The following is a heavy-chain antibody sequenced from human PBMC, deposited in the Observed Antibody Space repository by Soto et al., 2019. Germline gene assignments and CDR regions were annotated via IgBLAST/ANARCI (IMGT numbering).Heavy chain of an antibody. V-gene: IGHV4-30-2*01. J-gene: IGHJ5*02. CDR2: IYHSGST. CDR3: ASAGGLGAVAAGS. CDR1: GGSISSGGYS. D-gene: IGHD6-19*01. Sequence: QLQLQESGSGLVKPSQTLSLTCAVSGGSISSGGYSWSWIRQPPGKGLEWIGYIYHSGSTYYNPSLKSRVTMSVDRSKTQCSLKLSFVTAADTAVYYCASAGGLGAVAAGSWGQGTLVTGSS.